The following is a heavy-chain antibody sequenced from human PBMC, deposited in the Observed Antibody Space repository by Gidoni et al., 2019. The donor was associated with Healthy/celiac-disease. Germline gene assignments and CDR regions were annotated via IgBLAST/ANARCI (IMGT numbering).Heavy chain of an antibody. J-gene: IGHJ4*02. D-gene: IGHD2-21*02. V-gene: IGHV4-34*01. CDR2: INHSGST. Sequence: DGLEWIGEINHSGSTNYNPSLKSRVTISVNTSKNQFSLKLSSVTAADTAVYYCARSLGGNSVDEISGGGYYFDYWGQGTLVTVSS. CDR3: ARSLGGNSVDEISGGGYYFDY.